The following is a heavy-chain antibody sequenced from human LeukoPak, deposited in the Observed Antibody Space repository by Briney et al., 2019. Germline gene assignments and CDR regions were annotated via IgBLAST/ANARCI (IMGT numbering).Heavy chain of an antibody. CDR2: INHSGST. D-gene: IGHD2-2*01. CDR1: GGSFSGYY. Sequence: SETLSPTCAVYGGSFSGYYWSWIRQPPGKGLEWIGEINHSGSTNYNPSLKSRVTISVDTSKNQFSLKLSSVTAADTAVYYCARGRCSSTSCYARARHDAFDIWGQGTMVTVSS. J-gene: IGHJ3*02. CDR3: ARGRCSSTSCYARARHDAFDI. V-gene: IGHV4-34*01.